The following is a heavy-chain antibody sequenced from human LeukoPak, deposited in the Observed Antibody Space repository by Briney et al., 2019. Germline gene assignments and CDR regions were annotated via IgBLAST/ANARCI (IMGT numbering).Heavy chain of an antibody. CDR3: AREISLAGIAGVYNWFDP. J-gene: IGHJ5*02. V-gene: IGHV1-2*02. CDR1: GYTFTGYY. CDR2: INPNSGGT. Sequence: GASVNVSCKASGYTFTGYYMHWVRQAPGQGLEWMGWINPNSGGTNYAQKFQGRVTMTRDTSISTAYMELSRLRSDDTAVYYCAREISLAGIAGVYNWFDPWGQGTLVTVSS. D-gene: IGHD6-13*01.